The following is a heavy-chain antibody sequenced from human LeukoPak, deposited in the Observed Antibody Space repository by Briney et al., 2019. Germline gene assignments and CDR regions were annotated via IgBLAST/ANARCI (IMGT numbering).Heavy chain of an antibody. D-gene: IGHD1-26*01. CDR1: GGSISSYY. J-gene: IGHJ6*03. Sequence: SETLSLTCTVSGGSISSYYWSWIRQPAGKGLEWIGRIYTSGSTNYNPSLKSRVTISVDTSKSQFSLMLSSVTAADTAVYYCARSVKVGARYYYYYYMDVWGKGTTVTISS. CDR2: IYTSGST. CDR3: ARSVKVGARYYYYYYMDV. V-gene: IGHV4-4*07.